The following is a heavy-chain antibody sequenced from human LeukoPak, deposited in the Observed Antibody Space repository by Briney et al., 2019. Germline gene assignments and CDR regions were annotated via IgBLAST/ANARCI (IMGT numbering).Heavy chain of an antibody. CDR1: GFTFSSYG. CDR3: ARGRRYCSGGSCSTGYFDY. CDR2: IWYDGSNK. J-gene: IGHJ4*02. V-gene: IGHV3-33*01. Sequence: PGGSLRLSCAASGFTFSSYGMHWVRQAPGKGLEWVAVIWYDGSNKYYADSVRGRFTISRDNSKNTLYLQMNCLRAEDTAVYYCARGRRYCSGGSCSTGYFDYWGQGTLVTVS. D-gene: IGHD2-15*01.